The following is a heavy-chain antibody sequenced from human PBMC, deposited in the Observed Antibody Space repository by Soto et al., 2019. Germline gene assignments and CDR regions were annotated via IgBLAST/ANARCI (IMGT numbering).Heavy chain of an antibody. J-gene: IGHJ4*02. CDR2: VSFRGST. D-gene: IGHD3-22*01. CDR1: GDSISSYY. V-gene: IGHV4-59*01. Sequence: QVQLQESGPGLVKPSETLSLTCTVSGDSISSYYWNWIRQPPGKGLEWIGYVSFRGSTSYNPSLKCRVTISVDTSKNQFSLRLSSVTAADTAVYYCARSREMYYYDSSGYYAHWGQGTRVTVSP. CDR3: ARSREMYYYDSSGYYAH.